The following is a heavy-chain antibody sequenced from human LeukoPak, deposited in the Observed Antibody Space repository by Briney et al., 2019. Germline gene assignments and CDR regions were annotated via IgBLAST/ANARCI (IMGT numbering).Heavy chain of an antibody. CDR2: INHNGNVN. V-gene: IGHV3-7*03. CDR3: ARGGGLDI. D-gene: IGHD3-16*01. Sequence: GGSLRLSCAASGFTFSSYWMNWARQAPGKGLEWVASINHNGNVNYYVDSVKGRFTISRDNAKNSLYLQMSNLRAEDTAVYFCARGGGLDIWGQGATVTVSS. J-gene: IGHJ6*02. CDR1: GFTFSSYW.